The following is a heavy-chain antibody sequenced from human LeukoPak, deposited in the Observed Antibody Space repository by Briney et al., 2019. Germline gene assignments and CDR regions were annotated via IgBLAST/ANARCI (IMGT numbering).Heavy chain of an antibody. Sequence: GRSLGLSCTVSGFTFDNYAMSWFRQAPGKGLEWVGFIRSKIYGGTTEYAASVKGRFTISRDDSKSIAYLQMTSLKSEDTAVYYCVRYSGDADYWGQGTLVTVSS. V-gene: IGHV3-49*03. CDR3: VRYSGDADY. J-gene: IGHJ4*02. CDR2: IRSKIYGGTT. CDR1: GFTFDNYA. D-gene: IGHD5-12*01.